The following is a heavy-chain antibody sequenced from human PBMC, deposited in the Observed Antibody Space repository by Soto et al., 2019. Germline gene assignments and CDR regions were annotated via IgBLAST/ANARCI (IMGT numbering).Heavy chain of an antibody. V-gene: IGHV4-31*03. CDR3: ARDKITGLFDY. CDR1: GGSISSGGYY. CDR2: INHSGGT. Sequence: SETLSLTCTVSGGSISSGGYYWSWIRQHPGKGLEWIGEINHSGGTNYNPSLKSRVTISVDTSKNQFSLKLTSVTAADTAVYYCARDKITGLFDYWGQGTLVTVSS. D-gene: IGHD2-8*02. J-gene: IGHJ4*02.